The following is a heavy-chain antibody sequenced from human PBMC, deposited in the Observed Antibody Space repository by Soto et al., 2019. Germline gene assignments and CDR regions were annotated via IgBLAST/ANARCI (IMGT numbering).Heavy chain of an antibody. Sequence: EVQLVGSGGGLVQPGGSLRLSCAASGFTFSSYSMSWVRQAPGKGLEWVANIKQDGSEKYYVDSVKGRFTISRDNAKNSLHLQMNRVRAEDTAVFYCARRDDCVWGTPDAFDFWGQGKMVTFSS. J-gene: IGHJ3*01. CDR2: IKQDGSEK. V-gene: IGHV3-7*01. CDR1: GFTFSSYS. D-gene: IGHD3-16*01. CDR3: ARRDDCVWGTPDAFDF.